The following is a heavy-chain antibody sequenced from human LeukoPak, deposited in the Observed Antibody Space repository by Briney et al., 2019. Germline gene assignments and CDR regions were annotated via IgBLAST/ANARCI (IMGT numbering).Heavy chain of an antibody. D-gene: IGHD2-2*01. Sequence: GESLKISCQGSGYSFTSYWIGWVRQMPGKGLELMGIIYPGDSDTGYSPSFQGQVTISADKSISTAYLQWSSLKASDTAMYYCARRDGYCSSTSCYADYYYGMDVWGQGTAVTVSS. CDR3: ARRDGYCSSTSCYADYYYGMDV. CDR2: IYPGDSDT. J-gene: IGHJ6*02. V-gene: IGHV5-51*01. CDR1: GYSFTSYW.